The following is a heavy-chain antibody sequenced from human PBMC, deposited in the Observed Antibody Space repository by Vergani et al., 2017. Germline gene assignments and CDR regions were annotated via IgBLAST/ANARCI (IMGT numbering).Heavy chain of an antibody. CDR3: ARDVGYCSSTSCATYNWFDP. CDR1: GFTFSSYG. CDR2: IWYDGSNK. Sequence: QVQLVESGGGVVQPGRSLRLSCAASGFTFSSYGMHWVRQAPGKGLEWVAVIWYDGSNKDYADSVKGRFTISRDNSKNTLYLQMNSLRAEDTAVYYCARDVGYCSSTSCATYNWFDPWGQGTLVTVSS. V-gene: IGHV3-33*01. J-gene: IGHJ5*02. D-gene: IGHD2-2*01.